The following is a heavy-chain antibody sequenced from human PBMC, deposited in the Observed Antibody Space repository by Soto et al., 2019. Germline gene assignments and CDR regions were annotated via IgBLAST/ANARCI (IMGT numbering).Heavy chain of an antibody. Sequence: VAVIWNDGNNRRCGDSVRGRFTVSSDKSKNTAYLQMDSLRVEDTAMYYCARDRELGRTSPYFDFWGQGTLVTVSS. V-gene: IGHV3-33*01. CDR2: IWNDGNNR. D-gene: IGHD3-10*01. J-gene: IGHJ4*02. CDR3: ARDRELGRTSPYFDF.